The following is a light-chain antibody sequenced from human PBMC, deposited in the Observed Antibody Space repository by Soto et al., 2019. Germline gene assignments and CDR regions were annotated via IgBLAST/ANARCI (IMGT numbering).Light chain of an antibody. CDR2: AAS. J-gene: IGKJ1*01. V-gene: IGKV1-8*01. CDR1: QGISSY. CDR3: QQYGSSSVT. Sequence: IPMTQSASSFPASIRARPQLTCRASQGISSYLAWYQQKPGKAPKLLIYAASTLQSGVPSRFSGSGSGTDFTLTISCLQSEDFAVYYCQQYGSSSVTFGQGTKVDI.